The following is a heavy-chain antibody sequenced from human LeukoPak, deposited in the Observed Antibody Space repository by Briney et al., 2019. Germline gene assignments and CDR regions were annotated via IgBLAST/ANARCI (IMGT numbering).Heavy chain of an antibody. J-gene: IGHJ6*03. CDR1: GGSFSSYY. CDR2: IFYSGST. D-gene: IGHD5-18*01. V-gene: IGHV4-59*01. CDR3: ARTTEGGYTYGYFYYYYMDV. Sequence: SETLSLTCTVSGGSFSSYYWSWIRQPPGKGLEWIGYIFYSGSTNYNPSLKSRVTISVDTSNNQFSLKLSSVTAADTAVYYCARTTEGGYTYGYFYYYYMDVWGKGTTVTISS.